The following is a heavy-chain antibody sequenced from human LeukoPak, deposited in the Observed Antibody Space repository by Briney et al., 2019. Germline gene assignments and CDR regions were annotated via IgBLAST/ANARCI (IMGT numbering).Heavy chain of an antibody. CDR1: GFTFSSYW. CDR3: ARDRYNCNHYYYYGMDV. V-gene: IGHV3-7*01. D-gene: IGHD1-20*01. Sequence: GGSLRLSCAASGFTFSSYWMSWVRQAPGKGLEWVANIKQDGSEKYYVDSVKGRFTISRDNAKTSLYLQMNSLSAEDTAVYYCARDRYNCNHYYYYGMDVWGQGPTVTVSS. CDR2: IKQDGSEK. J-gene: IGHJ6*02.